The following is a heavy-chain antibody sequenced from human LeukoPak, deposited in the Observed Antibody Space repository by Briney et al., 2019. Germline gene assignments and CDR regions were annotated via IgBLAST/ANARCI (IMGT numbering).Heavy chain of an antibody. Sequence: GASVKASCKASGYTFTGYYMYWMRQAPGQGLEWMGWINPNSGGTNYAQKFQGRVTMTRDTSISTAYMELSRLRSDDTAVYYCARWLVPPYVQDYWGQGTLVTVSS. J-gene: IGHJ4*02. V-gene: IGHV1-2*02. CDR1: GYTFTGYY. D-gene: IGHD6-19*01. CDR2: INPNSGGT. CDR3: ARWLVPPYVQDY.